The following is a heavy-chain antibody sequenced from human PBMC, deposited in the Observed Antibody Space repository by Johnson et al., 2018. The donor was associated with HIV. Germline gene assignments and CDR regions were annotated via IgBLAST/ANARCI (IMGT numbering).Heavy chain of an antibody. CDR3: AREARIVVVEPSDAFDI. CDR2: IYSGGNT. J-gene: IGHJ3*02. D-gene: IGHD3-22*01. Sequence: VPLVESGGGVVQPGRSLRLSCAASGFTFSSYAMHWVRQAPGKGLEWVSVIYSGGNTYYADSVKGRFTISRDNSKNTLSLQMNSLRVEDTAVYYCAREARIVVVEPSDAFDIWGQGTMVTVSS. CDR1: GFTFSSYA. V-gene: IGHV3-66*01.